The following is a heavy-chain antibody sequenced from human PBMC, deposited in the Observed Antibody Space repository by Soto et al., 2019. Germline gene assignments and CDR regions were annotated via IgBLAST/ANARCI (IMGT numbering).Heavy chain of an antibody. Sequence: QVQLVQSGAEVKKPGASVKVSCKASGYTFTSYGISWVRQAPGQGLEWMGWISAYNGNTNYAQKLQGRVTMATDTSTSTAYMGLRRPRSDGTAGYYCARDQDSWTRSSGLGGGYYYYYGMDVWGQGTTVTVSS. D-gene: IGHD3-16*01. J-gene: IGHJ6*02. CDR1: GYTFTSYG. CDR3: ARDQDSWTRSSGLGGGYYYYYGMDV. V-gene: IGHV1-18*01. CDR2: ISAYNGNT.